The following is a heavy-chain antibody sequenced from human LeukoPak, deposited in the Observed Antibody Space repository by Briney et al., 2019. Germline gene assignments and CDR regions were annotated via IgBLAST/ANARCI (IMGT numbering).Heavy chain of an antibody. D-gene: IGHD4-17*01. CDR1: GFTFSSYA. CDR2: ISGSGGST. V-gene: IGHV3-23*01. Sequence: GGSLRLSCEASGFTFSSYAMSWVRQAPGKGLEWVSGISGSGGSTYYADSAKGRFTISRDKSKNTLYLQMNSLRAEDTAIYYCAKLATVTTWYWFDPWGQGTLVTVSS. J-gene: IGHJ5*02. CDR3: AKLATVTTWYWFDP.